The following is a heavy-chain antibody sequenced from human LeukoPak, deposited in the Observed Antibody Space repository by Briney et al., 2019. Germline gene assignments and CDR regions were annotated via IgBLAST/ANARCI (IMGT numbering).Heavy chain of an antibody. J-gene: IGHJ4*02. CDR2: IYTSGST. D-gene: IGHD3-3*01. CDR3: ARGGSITIFGVVPIDY. V-gene: IGHV4-61*02. Sequence: SETLSLTCTVSGGSISSGSYYWSWHRPPAGQGLEWIGRIYTSGSTNYNPSLKSRVTISVDTSKNQFSLKLSSVTAADTAVYYCARGGSITIFGVVPIDYWGQGTLVTVSS. CDR1: GGSISSGSYY.